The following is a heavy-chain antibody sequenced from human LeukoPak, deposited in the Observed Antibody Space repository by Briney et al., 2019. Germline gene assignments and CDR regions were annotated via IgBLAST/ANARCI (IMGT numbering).Heavy chain of an antibody. CDR1: GGSISSYY. CDR3: ASDRVFRFGESLVGWFDP. V-gene: IGHV4-4*07. D-gene: IGHD3-10*01. J-gene: IGHJ5*02. CDR2: IYTSGST. Sequence: SETLSLTCTVSGGSISSYYWSWIRQPAGKGLEWIGRIYTSGSTNYNPSLKSRVTMSVDTSKNQFSLKLSSVTAADTAVYYCASDRVFRFGESLVGWFDPWGQGTLVTVSS.